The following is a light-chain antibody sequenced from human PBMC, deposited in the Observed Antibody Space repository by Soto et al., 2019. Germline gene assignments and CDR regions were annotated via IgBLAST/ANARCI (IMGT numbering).Light chain of an antibody. CDR3: LQDYSYPYT. CDR2: AAS. V-gene: IGKV1-6*01. CDR1: QGIGND. Sequence: AIQMTQSPSSLSASVGDRVTITCRASQGIGNDLGWYQQKPGKAPKLLIYAASSLQSGVPSRFSGSGSGTDFTLSISSLQPEDFATYYCLQDYSYPYTFGQGTKLEIK. J-gene: IGKJ2*01.